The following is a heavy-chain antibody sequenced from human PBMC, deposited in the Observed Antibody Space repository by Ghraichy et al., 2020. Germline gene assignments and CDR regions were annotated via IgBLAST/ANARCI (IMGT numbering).Heavy chain of an antibody. CDR1: GYSIRSGYY. V-gene: IGHV4-38-2*01. CDR2: IYHSGSA. Sequence: SETLSLTCAVSGYSIRSGYYWGWIRQPPGRGLEWIASIYHSGSAYYRPSLKSRVTISVDTSKNHFSLRLTSVTAADTAVYYCASGPPDNSDYYYGAWFDPWGQGTLVTVSS. CDR3: ASGPPDNSDYYYGAWFDP. D-gene: IGHD3-22*01. J-gene: IGHJ5*02.